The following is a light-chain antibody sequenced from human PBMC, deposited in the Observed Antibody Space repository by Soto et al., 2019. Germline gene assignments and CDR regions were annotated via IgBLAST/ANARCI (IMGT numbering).Light chain of an antibody. CDR2: LNSDGSH. V-gene: IGLV4-69*01. CDR3: QTWGTGIWV. J-gene: IGLJ3*02. CDR1: SGHSSYA. Sequence: QPVLTQSPSASASLGASVKLTCTLSSGHSSYAIAWHQQQPEKGPRYLMKLNSDGSHSKGDGIPDRFSGSSSGAERYLTLSTLRSEDEADYYCQTWGTGIWVFGGGTQLTVL.